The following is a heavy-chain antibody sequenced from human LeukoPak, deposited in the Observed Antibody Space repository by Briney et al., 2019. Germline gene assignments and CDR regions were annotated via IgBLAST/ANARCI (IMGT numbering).Heavy chain of an antibody. CDR3: ARYIVATAYAPYYYYGMDV. CDR2: IKQDGSEK. Sequence: GGSLRLSCAASGFTFNSYAMSWVRQAPGKGLEWVANIKQDGSEKYYVDSVKGRFTISRDNAKNSLCLQMNSLRAEDTAVYYCARYIVATAYAPYYYYGMDVWGQGTTVTVSS. D-gene: IGHD5-12*01. CDR1: GFTFNSYA. J-gene: IGHJ6*02. V-gene: IGHV3-7*03.